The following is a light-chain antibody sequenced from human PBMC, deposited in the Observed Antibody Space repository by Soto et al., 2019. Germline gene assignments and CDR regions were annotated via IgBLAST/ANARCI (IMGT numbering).Light chain of an antibody. J-gene: IGLJ1*01. CDR1: GRDVGAYNY. V-gene: IGLV2-8*01. CDR3: YSYAGSSYV. Sequence: QSVLTQPPSASGSPGQSVTISCTGTGRDVGAYNYVSWYQQHPGKAPKLIVYEVNKRPSGVPDRFSGSKSGNTASLTVSGLQAEDEADYYCYSYAGSSYVFGTGTKVTVL. CDR2: EVN.